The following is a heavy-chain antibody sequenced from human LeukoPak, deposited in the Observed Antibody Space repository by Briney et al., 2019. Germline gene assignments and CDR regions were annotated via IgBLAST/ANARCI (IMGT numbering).Heavy chain of an antibody. D-gene: IGHD2-21*01. CDR3: AMHSDY. CDR2: ITHDGSNK. V-gene: IGHV3-30*03. J-gene: IGHJ4*02. CDR1: GVTFSSFA. Sequence: GGSLRLSCAAPGVTFSSFAMHWVRQAPGKGLEWVAVITHDGSNKYYADSVKGRFTISRDNSKNTLYLQMDSLRADDTAVYYCAMHSDYWGQGTLVIVSS.